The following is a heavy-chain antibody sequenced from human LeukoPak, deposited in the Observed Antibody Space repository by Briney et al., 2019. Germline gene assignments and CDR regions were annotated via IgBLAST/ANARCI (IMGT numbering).Heavy chain of an antibody. V-gene: IGHV4-59*08. Sequence: ASETLSLTCTVSGGSISSYYWSWIRQPPGKGLEWIGYIYYSGSTNYNPSLKSRVTISVDTSKNQFSLKLNSVTAADTAVYYCVRRTSGSYSDYWGQGTLVTVSS. CDR2: IYYSGST. CDR1: GGSISSYY. J-gene: IGHJ4*02. D-gene: IGHD1-26*01. CDR3: VRRTSGSYSDY.